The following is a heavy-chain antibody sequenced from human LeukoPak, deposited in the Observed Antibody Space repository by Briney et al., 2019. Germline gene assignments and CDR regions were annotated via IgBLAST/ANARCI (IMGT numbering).Heavy chain of an antibody. CDR2: MNSDGTTI. CDR1: GFTFSSTW. D-gene: IGHD3-16*01. Sequence: GGSLRLSRIGSGFTFSSTWMHWVRQAPGKGLVWLSRMNSDGTTINYADSVKGRFTISRDNAKNTLYLQMNSLGADDTAVYYCATAGYYRFDYWGQGTLVTVSS. CDR3: ATAGYYRFDY. V-gene: IGHV3-74*01. J-gene: IGHJ4*02.